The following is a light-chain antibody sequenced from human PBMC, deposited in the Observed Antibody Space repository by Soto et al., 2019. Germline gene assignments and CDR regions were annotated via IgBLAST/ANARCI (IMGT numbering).Light chain of an antibody. J-gene: IGLJ1*01. CDR2: GVI. Sequence: QSVLTQPASVSGSPGQSITISCTGSGRDIGAYDYVSWYQQHPGKAPKLIIYGVINRPSGVSHRFSASKSAFTASLTISGLQAEHEADYYCSSFTTSYFYVFGPGTKLTVL. CDR1: GRDIGAYDY. V-gene: IGLV2-14*01. CDR3: SSFTTSYFYV.